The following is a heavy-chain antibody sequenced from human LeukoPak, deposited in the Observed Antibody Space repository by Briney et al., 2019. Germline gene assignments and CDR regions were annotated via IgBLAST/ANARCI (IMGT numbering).Heavy chain of an antibody. Sequence: GASVKVSCKASGYTFTSYYMHWVRQAPGQGLEWMGIINPSGGSTSYAQEFQGRVTMTRDTSTSTVYMELSSLRSEDTAVYYCARDHEYYYGSGSYYPGGCDYWGQGTLVTVSS. D-gene: IGHD3-10*01. CDR1: GYTFTSYY. CDR3: ARDHEYYYGSGSYYPGGCDY. J-gene: IGHJ4*02. CDR2: INPSGGST. V-gene: IGHV1-46*01.